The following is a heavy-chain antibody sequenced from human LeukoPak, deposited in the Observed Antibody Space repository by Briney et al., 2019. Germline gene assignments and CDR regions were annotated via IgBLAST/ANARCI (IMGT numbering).Heavy chain of an antibody. CDR3: ARYSLGYCSGGSCYSYAFDI. D-gene: IGHD2-15*01. CDR2: INHSGST. Sequence: NASETLSLTCTVSGGSISSFYWSWIRQPPGKGLEWIGEINHSGSTNYNPSLKSRVTISVDTSKNQFSLKLSSVTAADTAVYYCARYSLGYCSGGSCYSYAFDIWGQGTMVTVSS. J-gene: IGHJ3*02. V-gene: IGHV4-34*01. CDR1: GGSISSFY.